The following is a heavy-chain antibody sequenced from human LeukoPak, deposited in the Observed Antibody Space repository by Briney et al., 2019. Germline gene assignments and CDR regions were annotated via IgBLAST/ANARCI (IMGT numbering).Heavy chain of an antibody. D-gene: IGHD3-10*01. CDR3: ARVWGSGSYYNRIHY. CDR2: INPNSGGT. Sequence: ASVKVSCKASGYTFTGYYMHWVRQAPGQGLEWMGWINPNSGGTHYAQKFQGRVTMTRDTSISTAYMELSRLRSDDTAVYYCARVWGSGSYYNRIHYWGQGTLVTVSS. V-gene: IGHV1-2*02. CDR1: GYTFTGYY. J-gene: IGHJ4*02.